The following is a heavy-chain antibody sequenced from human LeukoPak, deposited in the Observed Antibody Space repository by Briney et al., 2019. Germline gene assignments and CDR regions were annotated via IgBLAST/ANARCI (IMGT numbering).Heavy chain of an antibody. J-gene: IGHJ4*02. D-gene: IGHD6-13*01. V-gene: IGHV3-23*01. CDR1: GFTFSSYD. Sequence: GGSLRLSCAASGFTFSSYDMSWVRQAPGKGLEWVSSLSGSGGSPNYANSVKSRFTISRDNSKNTLYLQMNSLRAEDTAVYYCANALGGGNTWYYFDCWGQGTLVTVSS. CDR3: ANALGGGNTWYYFDC. CDR2: LSGSGGSP.